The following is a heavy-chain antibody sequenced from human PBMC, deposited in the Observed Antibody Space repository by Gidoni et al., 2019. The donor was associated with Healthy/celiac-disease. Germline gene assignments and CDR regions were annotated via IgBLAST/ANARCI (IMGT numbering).Heavy chain of an antibody. CDR3: ARHMRRDFLFDY. Sequence: QLQLQESGPGLVKPSETLSLTCTVSGGSISSSSYYWGWIRQPPGKGLEWIGSIYYSGRTYYNPSLKSRVTISVDTSKNQFSLKLSSVTAADTAVYYCARHMRRDFLFDYWGQGTLVTVSS. J-gene: IGHJ4*02. CDR2: IYYSGRT. V-gene: IGHV4-39*01. CDR1: GGSISSSSYY. D-gene: IGHD2-21*01.